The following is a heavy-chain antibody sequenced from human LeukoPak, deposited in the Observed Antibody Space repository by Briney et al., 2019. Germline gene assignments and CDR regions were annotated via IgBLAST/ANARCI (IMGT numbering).Heavy chain of an antibody. CDR2: IYHSGST. Sequence: SETLSLTCTVSGYSISSGYYWSWIRQPPGKGLEWIGSIYHSGSTYYNPSLKSRVTISVDTSKNQFSLKLSSVTAADTAVYYCARDFSIVGAPEAFDIWGQGTMVTVSS. J-gene: IGHJ3*02. V-gene: IGHV4-38-2*02. D-gene: IGHD3-16*02. CDR3: ARDFSIVGAPEAFDI. CDR1: GYSISSGYY.